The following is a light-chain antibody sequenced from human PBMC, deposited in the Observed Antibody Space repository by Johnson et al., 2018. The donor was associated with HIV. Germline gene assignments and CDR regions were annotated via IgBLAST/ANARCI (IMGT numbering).Light chain of an antibody. CDR3: GTWDSSLSVYV. V-gene: IGLV1-51*02. CDR2: EDN. CDR1: SSNIGNNY. Sequence: QSVLTQPPSVSAPPGQKVTISCSGSSSNIGNNYVSWYQQLPGTAPKLLIYEDNKRPSGIPGRFSGSKSGTSATLGITGLQTGDEADYYCGTWDSSLSVYVFGTGTEVTV. J-gene: IGLJ1*01.